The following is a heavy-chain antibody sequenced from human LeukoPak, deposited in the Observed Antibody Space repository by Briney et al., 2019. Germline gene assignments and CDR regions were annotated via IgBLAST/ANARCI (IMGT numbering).Heavy chain of an antibody. J-gene: IGHJ5*01. D-gene: IGHD3-3*01. V-gene: IGHV4-34*01. CDR2: INHSGST. Sequence: SETLSLTCAVYGGSFSGYYWRWIRQPPGKGLEWIGEINHSGSTNYNPSLKSRVTISVDTSKNQFSLKLSSVAAADTAVYYCARVLRFLEWFTRTFDAGSQGTLVTVSS. CDR1: GGSFSGYY. CDR3: ARVLRFLEWFTRTFDA.